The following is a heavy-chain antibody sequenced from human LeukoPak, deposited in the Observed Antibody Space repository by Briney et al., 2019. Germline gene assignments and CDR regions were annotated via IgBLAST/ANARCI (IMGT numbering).Heavy chain of an antibody. CDR2: IYTSGST. D-gene: IGHD2-2*03. V-gene: IGHV4-4*07. Sequence: SETLSLTCTVSGGSISSYSWSWIRQPAGKGLEWIGRIYTSGSTNYNPSPKSRVTMSVDTSKNQFSLTLSSVTAADTAVYYCARAGGYCSSTSCHVPGYYYYMDVWGKGTTVTVSS. CDR1: GGSISSYS. J-gene: IGHJ6*03. CDR3: ARAGGYCSSTSCHVPGYYYYMDV.